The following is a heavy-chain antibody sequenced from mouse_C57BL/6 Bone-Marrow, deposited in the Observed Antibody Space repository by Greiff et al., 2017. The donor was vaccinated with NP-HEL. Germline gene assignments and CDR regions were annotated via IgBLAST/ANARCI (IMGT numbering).Heavy chain of an antibody. Sequence: VQLQQSGAELVKPGASVKLSCKASGYTFTSYWMQWVKQRPGQGLEWIGEIDPSDSYTNYNQKFKGKATLTVDTSSSTASMQLSSLTSEDSAVYYCARGVLYGSSRMDYWGQGTSVTVSS. CDR1: GYTFTSYW. D-gene: IGHD1-1*01. V-gene: IGHV1-50*01. CDR2: IDPSDSYT. J-gene: IGHJ4*01. CDR3: ARGVLYGSSRMDY.